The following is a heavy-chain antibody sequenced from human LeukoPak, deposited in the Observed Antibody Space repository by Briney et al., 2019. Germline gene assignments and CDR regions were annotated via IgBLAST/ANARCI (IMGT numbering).Heavy chain of an antibody. CDR2: ISYDGSNK. CDR1: GFTFSSYG. J-gene: IGHJ4*02. D-gene: IGHD3-3*02. CDR3: ARNLDLSKLGYFDY. V-gene: IGHV3-30*03. Sequence: GGSLRLSCAASGFTFSSYGMHWVRQAPGKGLEWVAVISYDGSNKYYADSVKGRFTISRDNSKNTLYLQMNSLRAEDTAVYYCARNLDLSKLGYFDYWGQGTLVTVSS.